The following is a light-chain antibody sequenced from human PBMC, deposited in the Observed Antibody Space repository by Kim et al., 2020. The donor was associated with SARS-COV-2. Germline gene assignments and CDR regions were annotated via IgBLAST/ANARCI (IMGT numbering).Light chain of an antibody. Sequence: GQSITISGTGSSSAVGAYNYVSWYQQHPDKAPKLMIYDVTIRPSGVSNRFSGSKSGNTASLTISGLQPEDEADYYCSSYTSSTTLVFGGGTQLTVL. CDR2: DVT. V-gene: IGLV2-14*03. CDR3: SSYTSSTTLV. CDR1: SSAVGAYNY. J-gene: IGLJ2*01.